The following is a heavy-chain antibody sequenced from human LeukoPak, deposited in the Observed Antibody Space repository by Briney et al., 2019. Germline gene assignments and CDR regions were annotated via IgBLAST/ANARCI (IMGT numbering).Heavy chain of an antibody. D-gene: IGHD3-22*01. CDR3: ARGSYDSWLPYFDY. V-gene: IGHV3-20*04. CDR1: GFTFDDYG. CDR2: INWNGGST. J-gene: IGHJ4*02. Sequence: PGGSLRLSCAASGFTFDDYGMSWVRQAPGKGLEWVSRINWNGGSTGYADSVKGRFTISRDNAKNSLYLQMNSLRAEDTALYYCARGSYDSWLPYFDYWGQGTLVTVSS.